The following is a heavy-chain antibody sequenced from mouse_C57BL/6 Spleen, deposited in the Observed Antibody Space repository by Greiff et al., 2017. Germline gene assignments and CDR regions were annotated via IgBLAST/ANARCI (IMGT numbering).Heavy chain of an antibody. V-gene: IGHV1-54*01. J-gene: IGHJ2*01. Sequence: QVQLQQSGAELVRPGTSVKVSCKASGYAFTNYLIEWVKQRPGQGLEWIGVINPGSGGTNYNEKFKGKATLTADKSSSTAYMQRSSLTSEDSAVYFCATGYEDYFDYWGQGTTLTVSS. D-gene: IGHD2-12*01. CDR2: INPGSGGT. CDR3: ATGYEDYFDY. CDR1: GYAFTNYL.